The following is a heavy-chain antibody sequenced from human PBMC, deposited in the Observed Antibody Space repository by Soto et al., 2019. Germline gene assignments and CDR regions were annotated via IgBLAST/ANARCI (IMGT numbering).Heavy chain of an antibody. CDR1: GGTFSSYA. V-gene: IGHV1-69*01. CDR3: AREPYYYDSSGDAGFY. Sequence: QVQLVQSGAEVKKPGSSVNVSCKASGGTFSSYAISWVRQAPGQGLEWMGGIIPIFGTANYAQKFQGRVTITADESTSTAYMELSSLRSEDTAVYYCAREPYYYDSSGDAGFYWGQGTLVTVSS. J-gene: IGHJ4*02. D-gene: IGHD3-22*01. CDR2: IIPIFGTA.